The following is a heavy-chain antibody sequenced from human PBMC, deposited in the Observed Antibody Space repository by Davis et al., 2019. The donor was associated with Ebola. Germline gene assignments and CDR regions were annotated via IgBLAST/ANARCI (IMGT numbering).Heavy chain of an antibody. D-gene: IGHD1-26*01. V-gene: IGHV3-23*01. CDR1: GFTLSGNA. CDR3: ARDFGEWELLFAFDI. Sequence: GESLKISCAASGFTLSGNAITWVRQAPGRGLEWVSDIRGNGNTHYADSVKGRFTISRDDPKSMVYVQMNSLRAEDTAVYYCARDFGEWELLFAFDIWGQGTMVTVSS. CDR2: IRGNGNT. J-gene: IGHJ3*02.